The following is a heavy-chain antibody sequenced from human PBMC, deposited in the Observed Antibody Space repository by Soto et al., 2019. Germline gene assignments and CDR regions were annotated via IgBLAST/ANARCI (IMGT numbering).Heavy chain of an antibody. CDR1: GFTVSSNY. J-gene: IGHJ4*02. Sequence: EVQLVESGGGLVQPGGSLRLSCAASGFTVSSNYMSWVRQAPGKGLEWVSVIYSGGSTYYADSVKGRFTISRDNSKNTLYLQMNSLRAEDTAVYYCARDRDGYKFDYWGQGTLVTVSS. D-gene: IGHD5-12*01. V-gene: IGHV3-66*01. CDR2: IYSGGST. CDR3: ARDRDGYKFDY.